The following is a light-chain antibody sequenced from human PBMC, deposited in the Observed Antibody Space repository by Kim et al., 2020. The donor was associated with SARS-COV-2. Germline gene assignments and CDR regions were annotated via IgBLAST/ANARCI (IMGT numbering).Light chain of an antibody. CDR1: QSVSSTY. CDR2: GAS. Sequence: EIVLTQSPGTLSLSPGERATLSCRASQSVSSTYLAWYQQKPGQAPRLLIYGASSRATGIPDRFSGSGSGTDFTLTISRLEPEDFAEYYCRQYGSSPFTFGQGTKLEIK. V-gene: IGKV3-20*01. J-gene: IGKJ2*01. CDR3: RQYGSSPFT.